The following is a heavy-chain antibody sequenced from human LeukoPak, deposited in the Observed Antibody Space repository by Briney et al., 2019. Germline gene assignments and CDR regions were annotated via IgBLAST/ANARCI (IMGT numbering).Heavy chain of an antibody. V-gene: IGHV1-2*02. D-gene: IGHD5-24*01. J-gene: IGHJ4*02. CDR3: ARIWDSQERWFLPAWDL. CDR1: GYTFTGYY. Sequence: GASVKVSCKASGYTFTGYYMHWVRQAPGQGLEWMGWINPNSGGTNYAQKFQGRVTMTRDTSISTAYMELSRLRSDDTAVYYCARIWDSQERWFLPAWDLWGQGTLLTVSS. CDR2: INPNSGGT.